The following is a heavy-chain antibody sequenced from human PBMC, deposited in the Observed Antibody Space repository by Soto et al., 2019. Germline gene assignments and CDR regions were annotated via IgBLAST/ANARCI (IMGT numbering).Heavy chain of an antibody. D-gene: IGHD3-10*01. V-gene: IGHV3-30*18. CDR2: ISYDGSNK. CDR1: GFTFSSYG. J-gene: IGHJ3*02. Sequence: QVQLVESGGGVVQPGRSLRLSCAASGFTFSSYGMHWVRQAPGKGLEWVAVISYDGSNKYYADSVKGRFTISRDNSKNTLYLQINSLRAEDTAVYYCAKPLWFGELSGAFDIWGQGTMVTVSS. CDR3: AKPLWFGELSGAFDI.